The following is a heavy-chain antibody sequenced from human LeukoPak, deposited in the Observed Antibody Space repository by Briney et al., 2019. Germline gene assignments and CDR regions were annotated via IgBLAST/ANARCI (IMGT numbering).Heavy chain of an antibody. J-gene: IGHJ5*02. D-gene: IGHD3-22*01. V-gene: IGHV1-8*03. CDR1: GYTFTSYD. CDR2: MNPNSGNT. CDR3: ARMHYYDRTDANWFDP. Sequence: ASVKVSCKASGYTFTSYDINWVRQATGQGPEWMGWMNPNSGNTGYAQKFQGRVTITRNTATSTAYMELSSLRSEDTAVYYCARMHYYDRTDANWFDPWGRGTLVTVSS.